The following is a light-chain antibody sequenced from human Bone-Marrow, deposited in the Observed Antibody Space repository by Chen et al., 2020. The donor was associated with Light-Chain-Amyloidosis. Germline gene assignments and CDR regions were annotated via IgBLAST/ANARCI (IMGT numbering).Light chain of an antibody. Sequence: SSVVTQPPSVSVTPGQTARIPCGGNNIGSKSVNWYQQKPGQAPVLVVYDDTERPSGIPERISGSNSGNTATLTINRVEAGDEADYYCQLWDSSSDHYVFATGTKVTVL. J-gene: IGLJ1*01. CDR1: NIGSKS. CDR2: DDT. CDR3: QLWDSSSDHYV. V-gene: IGLV3-21*02.